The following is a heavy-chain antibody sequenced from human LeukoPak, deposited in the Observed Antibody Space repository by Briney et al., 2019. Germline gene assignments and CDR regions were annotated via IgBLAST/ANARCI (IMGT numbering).Heavy chain of an antibody. J-gene: IGHJ6*03. CDR2: INHSGST. D-gene: IGHD3-9*01. CDR3: ARVKRLAYYYYYMDV. V-gene: IGHV4-34*01. Sequence: PSETLSLTCAVYGGSFSGYYWSWIRQPPGKGLEWIGEINHSGSTNYNPSLKSRATISVDTSKNQFSLKLSSVTAADTAVYYCARVKRLAYYYYYMDVWGKGTTVTVSS. CDR1: GGSFSGYY.